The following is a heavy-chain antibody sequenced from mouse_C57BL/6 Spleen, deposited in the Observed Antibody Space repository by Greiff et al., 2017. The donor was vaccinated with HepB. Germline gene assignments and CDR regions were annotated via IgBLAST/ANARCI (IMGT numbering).Heavy chain of an antibody. J-gene: IGHJ2*01. CDR1: GYAFSSSW. V-gene: IGHV1-82*01. Sequence: VQLQQSGPELVKPGASVKISCKASGYAFSSSWMNWVKQRPGKGLEWIGRIYPGDGDTNYNGKFKGKATLTADKSSSTAYMQLSSLTSEDSAVYFCARGYGSSYRYCDYWGQGTTLTVSS. D-gene: IGHD1-1*01. CDR3: ARGYGSSYRYCDY. CDR2: IYPGDGDT.